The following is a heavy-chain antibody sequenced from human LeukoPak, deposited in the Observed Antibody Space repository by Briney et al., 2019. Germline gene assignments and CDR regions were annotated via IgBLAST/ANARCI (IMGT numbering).Heavy chain of an antibody. J-gene: IGHJ4*02. CDR1: GFTFSRYA. Sequence: PGGSLRLSCAASGFTFSRYAMNWVRQAPGKGLEWVSAISGSGGSTYYADSVKGRFTISRDNSKNTLYLQMNSLRAEDTAVYYCAKIPSGPAVFRYYFDYWGQGTLVTVSS. V-gene: IGHV3-23*01. CDR3: AKIPSGPAVFRYYFDY. CDR2: ISGSGGST. D-gene: IGHD2-2*01.